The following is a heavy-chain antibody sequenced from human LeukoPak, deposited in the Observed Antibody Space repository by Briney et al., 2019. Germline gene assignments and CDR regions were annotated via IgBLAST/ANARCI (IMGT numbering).Heavy chain of an antibody. V-gene: IGHV3-74*01. CDR2: INSDGITT. D-gene: IGHD1-1*01. CDR1: GFTFSSYA. J-gene: IGHJ4*02. Sequence: GGSLRLSCSASGFTFSSYAMHWVRQAPGKGLVWVSRINSDGITTTYADSVKGRFTISRDNAKNTLYLQMNSLRAEDTAVYYCARVRPGTYFDYWGQGTLVTVSS. CDR3: ARVRPGTYFDY.